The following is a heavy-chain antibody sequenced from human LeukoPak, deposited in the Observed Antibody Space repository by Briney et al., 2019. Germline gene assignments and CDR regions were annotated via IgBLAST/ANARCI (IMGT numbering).Heavy chain of an antibody. CDR2: ISSSSSYI. D-gene: IGHD3-16*01. J-gene: IGHJ4*02. V-gene: IGHV3-21*01. CDR3: ARDTTSGEFLFGY. CDR1: GFTFSSYS. Sequence: PGGSLRLSCAASGFTFSSYSMNWVRQAPGKGLEWVSSISSSSSYIYYADSVKGRFTIPRDNAKNSLYLQMNSLRAEDTAVYYCARDTTSGEFLFGYWGQGTLVTVSS.